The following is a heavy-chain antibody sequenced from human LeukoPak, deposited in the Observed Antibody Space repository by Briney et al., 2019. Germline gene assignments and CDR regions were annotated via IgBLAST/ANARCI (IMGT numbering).Heavy chain of an antibody. CDR2: IYYSGST. Sequence: SETLSLICTVSGGSISSGGYYWSWIRQHPGKGLEWIGYIYYSGSTYYNPSLKSRVTISVDTSKNQFSLKLSSVTAADTAVYYCARSPKARITIFGVAPPRGMDVWGQGTTVTVSS. CDR3: ARSPKARITIFGVAPPRGMDV. CDR1: GGSISSGGYY. V-gene: IGHV4-31*03. D-gene: IGHD3-3*01. J-gene: IGHJ6*02.